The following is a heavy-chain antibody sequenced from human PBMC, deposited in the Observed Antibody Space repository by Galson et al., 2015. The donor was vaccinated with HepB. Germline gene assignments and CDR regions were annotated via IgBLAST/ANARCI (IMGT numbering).Heavy chain of an antibody. Sequence: SVKVSCKASGYTFTSYGISWVRQAPGRGLEWMGWISAYNGNTNYAQKLQGRVTMTTDTSTSTAYMELRSLRSDDTAVYYCARDKYDFWSGPTYYYYYGMDVWGQGTTVTVSS. V-gene: IGHV1-18*04. CDR2: ISAYNGNT. CDR3: ARDKYDFWSGPTYYYYYGMDV. D-gene: IGHD3-3*01. CDR1: GYTFTSYG. J-gene: IGHJ6*02.